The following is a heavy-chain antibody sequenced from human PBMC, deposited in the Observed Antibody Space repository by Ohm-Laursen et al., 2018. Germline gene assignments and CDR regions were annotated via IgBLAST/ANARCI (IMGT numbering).Heavy chain of an antibody. CDR3: AREGHLPTVWYFDY. Sequence: ASVKVSCKASGYTFTSYDINWVRQATGQGLEWMGWMNPNSGNTGYAQKFQGRVTMTRNTSISTAYMELSSLRSEDTAVYYCAREGHLPTVWYFDYWGQGTLVTVSS. J-gene: IGHJ4*02. D-gene: IGHD4-17*01. V-gene: IGHV1-8*01. CDR1: GYTFTSYD. CDR2: MNPNSGNT.